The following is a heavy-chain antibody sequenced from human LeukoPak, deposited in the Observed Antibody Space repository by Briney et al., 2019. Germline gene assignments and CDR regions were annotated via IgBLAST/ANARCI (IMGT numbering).Heavy chain of an antibody. V-gene: IGHV1-8*01. D-gene: IGHD1-26*01. Sequence: ASVKVSCKASVYTFTGYDINWVRQAIGQGLEWMGWMNPSTGDTGYAQKFQGRVTMTRNTSVDTAFMELSGLGSEDTAVYYCTRGSLSGSSRDYWGQGTLVTASS. J-gene: IGHJ4*02. CDR3: TRGSLSGSSRDY. CDR2: MNPSTGDT. CDR1: VYTFTGYD.